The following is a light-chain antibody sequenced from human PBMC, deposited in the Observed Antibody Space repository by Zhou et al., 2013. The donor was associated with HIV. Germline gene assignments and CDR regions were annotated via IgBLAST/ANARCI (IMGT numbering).Light chain of an antibody. CDR3: MQGTHWPYT. CDR1: QSLVYSDGYTF. V-gene: IGKV2-30*01. J-gene: IGKJ2*01. Sequence: VMTQSPLFLPVTLGQPASISCTSSQSLVYSDGYTFLNWFQQKPGQSPRRLIYKVSNRDSGVPDRFSGSGSGTDFTLKISRVEAEDVGVYYCMQGTHWPYTFGQGTKLEIK. CDR2: KVS.